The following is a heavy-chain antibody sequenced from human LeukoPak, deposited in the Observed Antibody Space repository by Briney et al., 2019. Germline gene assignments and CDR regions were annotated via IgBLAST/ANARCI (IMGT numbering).Heavy chain of an antibody. D-gene: IGHD3-22*01. CDR1: GFTFSSYE. Sequence: GGSLRLSCAASGFTFSSYEMNWVRQAPGKGLEWVSYISSSGSTIYYADSVKGRFTISRDNAKNSLYLQMNSLRAEDTAVYYCARGYDSSGLISYWGQGTLVTVSS. CDR3: ARGYDSSGLISY. CDR2: ISSSGSTI. V-gene: IGHV3-48*03. J-gene: IGHJ4*02.